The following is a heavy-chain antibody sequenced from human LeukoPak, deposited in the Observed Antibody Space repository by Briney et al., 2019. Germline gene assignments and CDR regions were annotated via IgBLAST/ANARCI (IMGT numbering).Heavy chain of an antibody. V-gene: IGHV4-39*02. Sequence: PSETLSLTCSVSGGSISSSSYYWGWIRQPPGKGLEWIGSIYYSGSTYYNASLKSRVTISKDTSKNHFSLTLSSVTAADTAVYYCARVGSSSWYDGDAFDIWGQGTMVTVSS. J-gene: IGHJ3*02. CDR1: GGSISSSSYY. CDR2: IYYSGST. CDR3: ARVGSSSWYDGDAFDI. D-gene: IGHD6-13*01.